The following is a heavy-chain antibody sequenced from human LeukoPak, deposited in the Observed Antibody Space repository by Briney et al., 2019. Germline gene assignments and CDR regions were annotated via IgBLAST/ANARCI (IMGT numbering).Heavy chain of an antibody. J-gene: IGHJ4*02. D-gene: IGHD3-22*01. CDR2: MSGYGGDI. CDR1: GFTFGDYV. CDR3: ARRGYYDSSGYDY. Sequence: GGSLRLSCTASGFTFGDYVMSWVRQAPGKGLEWVSAMSGYGGDIYYADSVKGRFTISRDNSKNTLYLQMSNLRAEDTAIYYCARRGYYDSSGYDYWGQGTRVTVSS. V-gene: IGHV3-23*01.